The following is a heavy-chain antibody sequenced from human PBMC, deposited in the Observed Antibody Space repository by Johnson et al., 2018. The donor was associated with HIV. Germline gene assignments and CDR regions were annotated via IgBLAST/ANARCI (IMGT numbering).Heavy chain of an antibody. Sequence: SGGGVVQPGRSLRLSCAASGFTFSNYGMHWVRQAPGKGLEWVAVIWFDGSNKYYADSVKGRFTISRDNAKNSLYLQMNSLRAEDTAVYYCASRYYYDSSGSHDAFDIWGQGTMVTVSS. CDR3: ASRYYYDSSGSHDAFDI. V-gene: IGHV3-33*03. D-gene: IGHD3-22*01. CDR1: GFTFSNYG. CDR2: IWFDGSNK. J-gene: IGHJ3*02.